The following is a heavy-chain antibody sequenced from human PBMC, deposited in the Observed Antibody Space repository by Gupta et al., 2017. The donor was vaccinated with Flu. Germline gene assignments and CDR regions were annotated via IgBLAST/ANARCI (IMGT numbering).Heavy chain of an antibody. V-gene: IGHV3-21*01. D-gene: IGHD3-22*01. CDR2: ISSSSSYI. CDR1: GFTFSSYS. Sequence: EVQLVESGGGLVKPGGSLRLSCAASGFTFSSYSMNWVRQAPGKGLEWVSSISSSSSYIYYADSVKGRFTISRDNAKNSLYLQMNGLRAEDTAVYYCARDQGITMIADPYGMDVWGQGTTVTVSS. J-gene: IGHJ6*02. CDR3: ARDQGITMIADPYGMDV.